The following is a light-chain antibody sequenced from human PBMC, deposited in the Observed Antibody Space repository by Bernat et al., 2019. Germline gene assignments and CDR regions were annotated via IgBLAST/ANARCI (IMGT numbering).Light chain of an antibody. Sequence: DIQMTQSPSSLSASVGDRVTITCRASQSISSYLNWYQQKPGKAPNLLIYAASSLQSGVPSRFSGSGSGTDFTLTIRSLQPEDSATYYCQRSYNTPWPFGQGTKVELK. J-gene: IGKJ1*01. V-gene: IGKV1-39*01. CDR2: AAS. CDR1: QSISSY. CDR3: QRSYNTPWP.